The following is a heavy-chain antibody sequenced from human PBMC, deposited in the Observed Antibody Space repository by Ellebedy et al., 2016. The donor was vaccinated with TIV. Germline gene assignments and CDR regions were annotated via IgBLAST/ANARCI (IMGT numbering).Heavy chain of an antibody. CDR3: VRAPRGQYYFDY. D-gene: IGHD5-12*01. CDR1: GFSFSDHS. J-gene: IGHJ4*02. CDR2: VGSRGVRL. V-gene: IGHV3-21*01. Sequence: GESLKISCAGSGFSFSDHSMNWVRQAPGKRLEWVASVGSRGVRLYYADPVKGRFTVSRDNAKNSLYLQMNSLRAEDTAVYYCVRAPRGQYYFDYWGQGTLVTVSS.